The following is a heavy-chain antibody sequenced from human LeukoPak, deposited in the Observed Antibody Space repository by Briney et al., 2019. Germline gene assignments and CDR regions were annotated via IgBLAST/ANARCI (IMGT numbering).Heavy chain of an antibody. V-gene: IGHV3-20*04. CDR1: GFTFDDHG. Sequence: PGGSLRLSCAASGFTFDDHGMSWVRQAPGKGLEWVSAINWNGDGTAYADSVKGRFAISRDNAKNSLYLQMNSLIPEDTALYYCAKDIHDFVWGGQGAFDIWGQGTLVTVSS. CDR3: AKDIHDFVWGGQGAFDI. D-gene: IGHD3-16*01. CDR2: INWNGDGT. J-gene: IGHJ3*02.